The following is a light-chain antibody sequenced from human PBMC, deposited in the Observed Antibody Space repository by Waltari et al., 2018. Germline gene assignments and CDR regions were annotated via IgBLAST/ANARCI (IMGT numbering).Light chain of an antibody. CDR1: QGLSIW. CDR3: QPAYSFPFT. V-gene: IGKV1D-12*01. Sequence: DIQMTQSPSSVSASVGDTVTITCRASQGLSIWLAWYQQRLGRAPKLLIYGASSLQSGVPSRFSGSGSGTDFTLTITSLQPEDFATYYCQPAYSFPFTFGGGTRVEI. J-gene: IGKJ4*01. CDR2: GAS.